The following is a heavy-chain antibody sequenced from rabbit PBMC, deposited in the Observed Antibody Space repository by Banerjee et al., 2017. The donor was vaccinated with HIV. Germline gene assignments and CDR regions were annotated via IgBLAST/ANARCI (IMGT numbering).Heavy chain of an antibody. CDR1: GFDFSSYG. CDR2: IDPVFGST. CDR3: ARAYVGAAGYGYGSFNL. V-gene: IGHV1S39*01. J-gene: IGHJ4*01. Sequence: QEQLVESGGGLVQPGGSLKLSCKASGFDFSSYGVSWVRQAPGKGLEWIGYIDPVFGSTYYASWVNGRFTISKTSSTTVTLQMTSLTAADTATNFCARAYVGAAGYGYGSFNLWGPGTLVTVS. D-gene: IGHD6-1*01.